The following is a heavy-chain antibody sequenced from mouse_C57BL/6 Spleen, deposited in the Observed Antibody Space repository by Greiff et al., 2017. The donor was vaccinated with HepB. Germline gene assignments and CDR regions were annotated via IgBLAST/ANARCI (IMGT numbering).Heavy chain of an antibody. CDR1: GYTFTSYW. D-gene: IGHD2-2*01. CDR3: ARWGNGYDVRYFDV. CDR2: IDPSDSYT. Sequence: QVQLQQSGAELVMPGASVKLSCKASGYTFTSYWMHWVKQRPGQGLEWIGEIDPSDSYTNYNQKFKGKSTLTVDKSSSTAYMQLSSLTSEDSAVYYCARWGNGYDVRYFDVWGTGTPVTVSS. V-gene: IGHV1-69*01. J-gene: IGHJ1*03.